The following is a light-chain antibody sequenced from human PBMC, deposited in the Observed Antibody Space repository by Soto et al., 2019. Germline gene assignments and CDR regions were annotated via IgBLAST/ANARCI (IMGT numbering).Light chain of an antibody. J-gene: IGKJ1*01. V-gene: IGKV3-20*01. Sequence: EIVIAPVSVLFSVSAGERATPSFRASQSVSTNVAWYQQKPGQAPRLLIYGASNRATGIPDRFSGSGSGTDFTLTISRLETEDFAVYYCQQYGSSGTFGQGTKVDIK. CDR3: QQYGSSGT. CDR1: QSVSTN. CDR2: GAS.